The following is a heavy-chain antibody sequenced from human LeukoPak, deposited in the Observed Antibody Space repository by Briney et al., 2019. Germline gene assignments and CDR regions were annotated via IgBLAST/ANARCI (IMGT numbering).Heavy chain of an antibody. CDR2: ISSAGFVI. V-gene: IGHV3-11*01. Sequence: PGGSLRLSCEASGFTFSDYYMSWVRQAPGKGLEWISHISSAGFVIDYGESVKGRTTISRDNAKNSLYLQMNSLTAEDTAVYYCARVRDTILPYYFDYWGQGILVTVSS. CDR1: GFTFSDYY. J-gene: IGHJ4*02. CDR3: ARVRDTILPYYFDY. D-gene: IGHD3-3*01.